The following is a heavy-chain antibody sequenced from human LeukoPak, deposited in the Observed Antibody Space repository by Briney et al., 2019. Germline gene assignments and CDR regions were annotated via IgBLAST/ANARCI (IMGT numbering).Heavy chain of an antibody. Sequence: PGGSLRLSCAASGFTFSSYVMHWVRQAPGKGLEWVAVISYDGSNKYYADSVKGRFTISRDNSKNTLYLQMTSLRAEDTAVYYCAKSGWNDGVAYFDYWGQGTLVTVSS. CDR3: AKSGWNDGVAYFDY. CDR1: GFTFSSYV. CDR2: ISYDGSNK. J-gene: IGHJ4*02. V-gene: IGHV3-30*18. D-gene: IGHD1-1*01.